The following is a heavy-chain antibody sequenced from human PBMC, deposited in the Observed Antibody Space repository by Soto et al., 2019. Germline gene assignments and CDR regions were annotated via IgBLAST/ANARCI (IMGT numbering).Heavy chain of an antibody. CDR3: ARSVPGYDILTGYSDNYYMDV. CDR2: INHSGST. D-gene: IGHD3-9*01. V-gene: IGHV4-34*01. Sequence: SETLSLTCAVYGGSFSGYYWSWIRQPPGKGLEWIGEINHSGSTNYNPSLKSRVTISVDTSKNQFSLKLSSVTAADTAVYYCARSVPGYDILTGYSDNYYMDVWGKGTTVTVSS. J-gene: IGHJ6*03. CDR1: GGSFSGYY.